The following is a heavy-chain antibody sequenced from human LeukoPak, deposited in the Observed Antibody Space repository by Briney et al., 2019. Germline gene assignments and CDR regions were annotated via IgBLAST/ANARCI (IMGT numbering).Heavy chain of an antibody. J-gene: IGHJ6*03. CDR1: GDSISSASYS. CDR2: IYTSGST. Sequence: SETLSLTCTVSGDSISSASYSWSWSRQPAGKGLEWIGRIYTSGSTNYNPSLKSRVTISVDTSKNHVSLRLSSVTAADTAVYYCARSYSSSSVLSYYYFYMDVWGKGTTVTVSS. CDR3: ARSYSSSSVLSYYYFYMDV. D-gene: IGHD6-13*01. V-gene: IGHV4-61*02.